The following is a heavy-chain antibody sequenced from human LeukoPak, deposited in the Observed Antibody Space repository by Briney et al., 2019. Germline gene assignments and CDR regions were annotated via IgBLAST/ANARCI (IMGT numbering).Heavy chain of an antibody. CDR2: IYYSGST. Sequence: SETLSLTCTVSGGSISSYYWSWIRQPPGKGLEWIGYIYYSGSTNYNPSLKSRVTISVDTSKNQFSLKLSSVTAADTAVYYCARDRHYYDSSGYYSRGFDYWGQGTLVTVSS. J-gene: IGHJ4*02. CDR1: GGSISSYY. V-gene: IGHV4-59*01. CDR3: ARDRHYYDSSGYYSRGFDY. D-gene: IGHD3-22*01.